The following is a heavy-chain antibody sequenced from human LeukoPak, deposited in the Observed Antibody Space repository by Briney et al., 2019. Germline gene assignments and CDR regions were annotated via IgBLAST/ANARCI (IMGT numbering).Heavy chain of an antibody. CDR3: ARDRRTVTTNDY. V-gene: IGHV3-21*01. J-gene: IGHJ4*02. D-gene: IGHD4-17*01. Sequence: PGGSLRLSCAASGFTFSSYTMNWVRQVPGKGLEWVSSISSSSSYIYYADSVKGRFTISTDNTKNSLYLQMIRLRAEDTAVYYCARDRRTVTTNDYWGQGTLVTVSS. CDR2: ISSSSSYI. CDR1: GFTFSSYT.